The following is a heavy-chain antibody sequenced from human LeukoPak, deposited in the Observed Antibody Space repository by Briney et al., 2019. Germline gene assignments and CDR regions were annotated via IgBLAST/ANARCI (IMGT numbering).Heavy chain of an antibody. Sequence: GGSLRLSCAASGFTFSGYDMHWVRQTIGKGLEWVSSIGIAGDTYYPGSVKGRFTISRENAKNSLYLQMNSLRAGDTAVYYCARAPPYSSASWGYYGMDVWGQGTTVTASS. D-gene: IGHD6-6*01. V-gene: IGHV3-13*01. CDR1: GFTFSGYD. CDR2: IGIAGDT. J-gene: IGHJ6*02. CDR3: ARAPPYSSASWGYYGMDV.